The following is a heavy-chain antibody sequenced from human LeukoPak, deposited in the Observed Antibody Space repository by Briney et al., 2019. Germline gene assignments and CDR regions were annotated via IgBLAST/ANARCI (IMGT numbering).Heavy chain of an antibody. Sequence: ASVRVSCKASGDTFSSYAISWVRQAPGQGLEWMGRIIPILGIANYAQKFQGRVTITADKSTSTAYMELSSLRSEDTAVYYCASRYYGSGSPYYFDYWGQGTLVTVSS. D-gene: IGHD3-10*01. V-gene: IGHV1-69*04. J-gene: IGHJ4*02. CDR3: ASRYYGSGSPYYFDY. CDR1: GDTFSSYA. CDR2: IIPILGIA.